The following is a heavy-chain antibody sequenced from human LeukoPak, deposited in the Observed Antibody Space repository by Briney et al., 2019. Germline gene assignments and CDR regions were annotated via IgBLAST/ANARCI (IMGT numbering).Heavy chain of an antibody. Sequence: ASVKVSCKASGGTFSSYAISWVRQAPGQGLERMGWINPNSGGTSYAQKFQGRVTMTRDTSISTAYMELSRLRSDDTAVYYCARRGYYYYYMDVWGKGTTVTISS. J-gene: IGHJ6*03. V-gene: IGHV1-2*02. CDR3: ARRGYYYYYMDV. CDR2: INPNSGGT. D-gene: IGHD3-10*01. CDR1: GGTFSSYA.